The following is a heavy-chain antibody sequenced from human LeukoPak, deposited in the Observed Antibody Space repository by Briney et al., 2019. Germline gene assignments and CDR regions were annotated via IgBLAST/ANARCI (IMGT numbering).Heavy chain of an antibody. Sequence: PGGSLRLSCAASGFTFSSYAMHWVRQAPGKGLEWVAVISYDGSNKYYADSVKGRFTISRDNSKNTLYLQMNSLRAEDTAVYYCAKSLVTMIDMDVWGKGTTVTISS. V-gene: IGHV3-30*04. CDR1: GFTFSSYA. CDR2: ISYDGSNK. D-gene: IGHD3-22*01. CDR3: AKSLVTMIDMDV. J-gene: IGHJ6*03.